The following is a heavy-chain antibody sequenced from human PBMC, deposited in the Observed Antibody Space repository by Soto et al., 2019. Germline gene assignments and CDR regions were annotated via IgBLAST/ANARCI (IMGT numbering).Heavy chain of an antibody. CDR3: ASGKKNYYDSSGYYVETLNYPFDY. D-gene: IGHD3-22*01. J-gene: IGHJ4*02. Sequence: GASVKVSCKASGGTFSSYAISWVRQAPGQGLEWMGGIIPIFGTANYAQKFQGRVTITADESTSTAYMELSSLRSEDTAVHYCASGKKNYYDSSGYYVETLNYPFDYWGQGTLVTVSS. V-gene: IGHV1-69*13. CDR1: GGTFSSYA. CDR2: IIPIFGTA.